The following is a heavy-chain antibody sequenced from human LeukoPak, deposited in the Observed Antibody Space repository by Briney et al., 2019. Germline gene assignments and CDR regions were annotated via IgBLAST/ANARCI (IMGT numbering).Heavy chain of an antibody. CDR1: GFTFSSYS. Sequence: PGGSLRLSCAASGFTFSSYSMNWVRQTPGKGLEWVSSISSSSSYIYYADSVKGRFTISRDNAKNSLYLQMNSLRAEDTAVYYCARDGDRYSYGQVVYWGQGTLVTVSS. CDR2: ISSSSSYI. V-gene: IGHV3-21*01. D-gene: IGHD5-18*01. CDR3: ARDGDRYSYGQVVY. J-gene: IGHJ4*02.